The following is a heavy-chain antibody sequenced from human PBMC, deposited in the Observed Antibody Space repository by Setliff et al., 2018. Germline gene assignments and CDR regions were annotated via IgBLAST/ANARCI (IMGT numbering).Heavy chain of an antibody. V-gene: IGHV1-3*04. CDR3: ARGSRPLWGA. D-gene: IGHD5-18*01. CDR2: INTDNGNT. CDR1: GYTFTKNA. Sequence: ASVKVSCKASGYTFTKNAIHWLRQAPGQRPEWMGWINTDNGNTRYSQNFQDRVTITRDTSATTAFVELSSLRSDDTAVYFCARGSRPLWGAWGQGTLVAVSS. J-gene: IGHJ5*02.